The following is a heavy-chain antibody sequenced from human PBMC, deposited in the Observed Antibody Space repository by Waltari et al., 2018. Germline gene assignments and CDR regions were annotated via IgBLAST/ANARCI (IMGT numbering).Heavy chain of an antibody. V-gene: IGHV5-51*01. Sequence: EVQLVQSGAEVKKPGESLKISCKASGYSFTTYWIGWVRQMPGKGLEWIGITADSHTFTSPSFQGQGTISADKSISTAYLQWGSLKASDTAMYYCATRFSNHDAIAYTWGQGTLVTVSS. CDR2: TADSHT. J-gene: IGHJ5*02. CDR1: GYSFTTYW. CDR3: ATRFSNHDAIAYT. D-gene: IGHD3-16*01.